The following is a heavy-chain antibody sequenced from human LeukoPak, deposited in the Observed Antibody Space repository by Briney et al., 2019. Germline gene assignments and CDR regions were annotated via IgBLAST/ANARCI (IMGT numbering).Heavy chain of an antibody. CDR3: VRDRTKYCSSTSCPLDY. J-gene: IGHJ4*02. V-gene: IGHV1-2*02. Sequence: ASVRVSCKASGYSFTGYYMHWVRQAPGQGLEWMGWINPNSGATDYAHEFQGRVTMTRDTSLGTAYMELSRLRSDDTAVYYCVRDRTKYCSSTSCPLDYWGQGTLVTVSS. CDR2: INPNSGAT. D-gene: IGHD2-2*01. CDR1: GYSFTGYY.